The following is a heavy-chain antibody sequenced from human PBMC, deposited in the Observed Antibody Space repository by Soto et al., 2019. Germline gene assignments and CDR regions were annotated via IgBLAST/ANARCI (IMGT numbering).Heavy chain of an antibody. D-gene: IGHD3-3*01. CDR1: GFTFSGYA. V-gene: IGHV3-23*01. J-gene: IGHJ3*02. CDR3: AKTRRGYDFWSGPPDAFDI. Sequence: GGSLELCCAASGFTFSGYAMSWVRQAPGKGLEWVSAISGSGGSTYYADSVKGRFTISRDNSKNTLYLQMNSLRAEDTAVYYCAKTRRGYDFWSGPPDAFDIWGQGTMVTVS. CDR2: ISGSGGST.